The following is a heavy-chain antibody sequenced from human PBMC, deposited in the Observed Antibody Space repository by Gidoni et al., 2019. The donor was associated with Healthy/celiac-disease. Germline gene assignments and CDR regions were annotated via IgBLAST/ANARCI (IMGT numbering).Heavy chain of an antibody. V-gene: IGHV4-61*02. CDR1: GGSISSGSYY. Sequence: QVQLQESGPGLVKPSQTLSLTCTVSGGSISSGSYYWSWIRQPAGKGLEWIGRIYTSGSTNYNPSLKSRVTISVDTSKNQFSLKLSSVTAADTAVYYCARGTYYYDSSGYTIFDYWGQGTLVTVSS. J-gene: IGHJ4*02. CDR2: IYTSGST. D-gene: IGHD3-22*01. CDR3: ARGTYYYDSSGYTIFDY.